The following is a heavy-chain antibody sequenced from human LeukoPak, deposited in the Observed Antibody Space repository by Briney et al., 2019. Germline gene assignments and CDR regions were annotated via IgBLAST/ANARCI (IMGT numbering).Heavy chain of an antibody. CDR2: ISYDGSNK. V-gene: IGHV3-30-3*01. D-gene: IGHD3-22*01. Sequence: PGGSLRLSCAASGFTFTNYAMHWVRQAPGKGLEWVALISYDGSNKYYADSVKGRFTFSRDNSKNTLYLQMNSLRAEDTAVYYCARDAGDTSGYYYVGDYWGQGTRVSVSS. CDR3: ARDAGDTSGYYYVGDY. J-gene: IGHJ4*02. CDR1: GFTFTNYA.